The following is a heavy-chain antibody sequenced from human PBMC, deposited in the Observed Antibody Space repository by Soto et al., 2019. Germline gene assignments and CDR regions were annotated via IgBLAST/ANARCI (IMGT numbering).Heavy chain of an antibody. CDR2: ISGSGGST. CDR3: AKDSAVVAATLYGWFDP. V-gene: IGHV3-23*01. Sequence: EVQPLESGGGLVQPGGSLRLSCAASGFTFSSYAMSWVRQAPGKGLEWVSAISGSGGSTYYADSVKGRFTISRDNSKNTLYLQMNSLRAEDTAVYYCAKDSAVVAATLYGWFDPWGQGTLVTVSS. J-gene: IGHJ5*02. D-gene: IGHD2-15*01. CDR1: GFTFSSYA.